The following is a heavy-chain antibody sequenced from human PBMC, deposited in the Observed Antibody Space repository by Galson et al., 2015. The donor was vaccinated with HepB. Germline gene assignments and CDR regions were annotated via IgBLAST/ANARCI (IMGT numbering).Heavy chain of an antibody. J-gene: IGHJ5*02. V-gene: IGHV1-69*04. CDR1: GGTFSSYT. CDR3: ARDRQNYNDSSGYPNWFDP. CDR2: IIPILGIA. D-gene: IGHD3-22*01. Sequence: SVKVSCKASGGTFSSYTISWVRQAPGQGLEWMGRIIPILGIANYAQKFQGRVTITADKSTSTAYMELSSLRSEDTAVYYCARDRQNYNDSSGYPNWFDPWGQGTLVTVSS.